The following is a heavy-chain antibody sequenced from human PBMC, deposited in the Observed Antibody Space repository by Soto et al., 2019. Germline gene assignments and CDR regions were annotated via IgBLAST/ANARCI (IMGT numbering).Heavy chain of an antibody. CDR2: IYYSGST. V-gene: IGHV4-31*03. D-gene: IGHD3-3*01. J-gene: IGHJ6*02. CDR1: GGSISSGGYY. Sequence: SETLSLTCTVSGGSISSGGYYWSWIRQHPGKGLEWIGYIYYSGSTYYNPSLKSRVTISVDTSKNQFSLKLSSVTAADTAVYYCARVGTLEWTLSRYGMDVSGQGTTVTVSS. CDR3: ARVGTLEWTLSRYGMDV.